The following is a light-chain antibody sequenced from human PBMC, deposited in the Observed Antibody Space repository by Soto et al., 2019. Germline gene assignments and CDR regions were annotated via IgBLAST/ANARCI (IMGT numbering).Light chain of an antibody. V-gene: IGKV3-20*01. CDR3: QQYGTLIT. CDR1: QIVASSY. Sequence: EIVLTQSPGTLSLSPGERATLSCRASQIVASSYLAWYQQQPRQSPRLLIYGASTSATGIPDRFSGVGSGTDFTLTSNRLEPEDFAVYCWQQYGTLITFGQGTRVEIK. CDR2: GAS. J-gene: IGKJ5*01.